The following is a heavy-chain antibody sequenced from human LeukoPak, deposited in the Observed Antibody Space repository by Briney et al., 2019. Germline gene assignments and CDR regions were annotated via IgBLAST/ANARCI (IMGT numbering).Heavy chain of an antibody. V-gene: IGHV3-7*01. CDR1: GFSFSSYC. Sequence: GGSLRLSCAASGFSFSSYCMTWVRQAPGKGLKWVANIKQDGSEKYYVDSVKGRFTISRDNAKNSLYLQMNSLRAEDTAVYYCARDTTTYCSSTSCYRKVSWFDPWGQGTLVTVSS. CDR2: IKQDGSEK. D-gene: IGHD2-2*01. CDR3: ARDTTTYCSSTSCYRKVSWFDP. J-gene: IGHJ5*02.